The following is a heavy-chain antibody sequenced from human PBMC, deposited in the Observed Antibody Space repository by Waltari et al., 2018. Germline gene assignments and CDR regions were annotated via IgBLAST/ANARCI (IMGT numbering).Heavy chain of an antibody. D-gene: IGHD6-6*01. V-gene: IGHV4-61*09. CDR2: IYTSGST. CDR3: AREGLDYYGMDV. J-gene: IGHJ6*02. CDR1: GGSISSGSYY. Sequence: QVQLQESGPGLVKPSQTLSLTCTVSGGSISSGSYYWSWIRQPAGKGLEWIGYIYTSGSTNYNPSLKSRVTISVDTSKNQFSLKLSSVTAADTAVYYCAREGLDYYGMDVWGQGTTVIVSS.